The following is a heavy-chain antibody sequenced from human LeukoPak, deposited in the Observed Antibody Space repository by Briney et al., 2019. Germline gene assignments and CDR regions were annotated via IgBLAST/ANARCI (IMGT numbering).Heavy chain of an antibody. J-gene: IGHJ6*03. CDR3: ARGCGDKYYYDMDV. V-gene: IGHV1-18*01. CDR1: GYSCTSYG. Sequence: ASVKVSCKASGYSCTSYGICWVRHAPRHGPGWMGGMSVDNGNTNNAQNLEGRVTTTTETSTRTAYVDLRSPRSDDTAVYYCARGCGDKYYYDMDVWGKGTTVTVS. D-gene: IGHD2-21*01. CDR2: MSVDNGNT.